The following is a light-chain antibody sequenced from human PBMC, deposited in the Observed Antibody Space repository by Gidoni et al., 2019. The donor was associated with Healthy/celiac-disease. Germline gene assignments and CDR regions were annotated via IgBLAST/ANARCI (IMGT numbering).Light chain of an antibody. CDR1: SLRSYY. CDR3: NSRDSSGNHLDVV. Sequence: SSELTQDPAVSVAWGQTVRITCQGDSLRSYYASWYQQKPGQDPVLVIYGKNNRPSGIPDRFSGSSSGNTASLTITGAQAEDEADYYCNSRDSSGNHLDVVFGGGTKLTVL. V-gene: IGLV3-19*01. CDR2: GKN. J-gene: IGLJ2*01.